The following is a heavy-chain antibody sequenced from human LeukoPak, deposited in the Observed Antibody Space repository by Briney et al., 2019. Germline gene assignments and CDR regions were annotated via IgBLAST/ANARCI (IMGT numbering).Heavy chain of an antibody. CDR1: GLTNINYW. Sequence: GGSLRLSCAVSGLTNINYWIHWVRQVPGKGLVWVSRIKLDEKTAYYADFVKGRFTISRDNAKDTLYLQMNSLRAEDTAVYYCARSPLTVTTRLHFDYWGQGTLVTVSS. CDR2: IKLDEKTA. D-gene: IGHD4-17*01. CDR3: ARSPLTVTTRLHFDY. J-gene: IGHJ4*02. V-gene: IGHV3-74*01.